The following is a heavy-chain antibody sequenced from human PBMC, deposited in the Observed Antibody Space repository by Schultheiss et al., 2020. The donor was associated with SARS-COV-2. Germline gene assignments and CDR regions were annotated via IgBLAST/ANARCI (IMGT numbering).Heavy chain of an antibody. J-gene: IGHJ4*02. CDR1: GYTFTGYY. CDR2: INPNSGGT. V-gene: IGHV1-2*02. CDR3: ARDDNWNYGDGGPRDY. D-gene: IGHD1-7*01. Sequence: ASVKVSCKASGYTFTGYYMHWVRQAPGQGLEWMGWINPNSGGTNYAQKFQGRVTMTRDTSTSTAYMELRSLRSDDTAVYYCARDDNWNYGDGGPRDYWGQGTLVTVSS.